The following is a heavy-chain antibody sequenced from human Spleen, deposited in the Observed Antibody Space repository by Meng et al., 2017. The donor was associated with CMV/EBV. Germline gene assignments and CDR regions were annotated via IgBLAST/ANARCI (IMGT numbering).Heavy chain of an antibody. V-gene: IGHV4-61*01. J-gene: IGHJ5*02. Sequence: SGGSVRSGSYWWSWIRQTPGKGLEWIRYIYYSGRTNYNPSLKSRVTISGDTSKKQFSMKLSSVTAADTAVYYCASVIAARPRGFDPWGQGTLVTVSS. CDR3: ASVIAARPRGFDP. CDR1: GGSVRSGSYW. CDR2: IYYSGRT. D-gene: IGHD6-6*01.